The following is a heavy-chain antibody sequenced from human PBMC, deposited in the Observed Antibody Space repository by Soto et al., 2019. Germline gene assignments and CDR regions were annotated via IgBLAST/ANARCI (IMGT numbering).Heavy chain of an antibody. Sequence: PSEILSLTCTVSGGSMTSYYWTWIRQPAGKGLEWIERVYSSGGTHYNPSLKSRVTISLDTSKNQFSLRLLSVTDADTAVYFCARGERFSDWFDPWGQGTLVTVSS. CDR3: ARGERFSDWFDP. CDR1: GGSMTSYY. CDR2: VYSSGGT. D-gene: IGHD3-3*01. J-gene: IGHJ5*02. V-gene: IGHV4-4*07.